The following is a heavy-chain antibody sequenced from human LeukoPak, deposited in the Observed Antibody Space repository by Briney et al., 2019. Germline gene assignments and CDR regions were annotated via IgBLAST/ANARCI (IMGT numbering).Heavy chain of an antibody. CDR3: ATDGRLAVSGIAAAVTSPI. CDR2: IYSGGST. V-gene: IGHV3-53*01. Sequence: GGSLRLSCAASGFTVSSNYMSWVRQAPGKGLEWVSVIYSGGSTYYADSVKGRFTISRDNSKNTLYLQMNSLRAEDTAVYYCATDGRLAVSGIAAAVTSPIWGQGTLVTVSS. CDR1: GFTVSSNY. D-gene: IGHD6-13*01. J-gene: IGHJ4*02.